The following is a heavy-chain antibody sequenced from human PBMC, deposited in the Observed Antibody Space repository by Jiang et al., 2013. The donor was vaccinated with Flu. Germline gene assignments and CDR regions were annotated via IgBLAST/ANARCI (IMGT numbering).Heavy chain of an antibody. Sequence: PGLLKPSETLSLTCAVSGYTISSGYYWGWIRQPPGKGLEWIGSIYHSGSTYYNPSLKSRVTISVDTSKNQFSLKLSSVTAADTAVYYCARLGLSGWEPNFDYWGQGTLVTVSS. CDR1: GYTISSGYY. D-gene: IGHD4-23*01. CDR2: IYHSGST. CDR3: ARLGLSGWEPNFDY. J-gene: IGHJ4*02. V-gene: IGHV4-38-2*01.